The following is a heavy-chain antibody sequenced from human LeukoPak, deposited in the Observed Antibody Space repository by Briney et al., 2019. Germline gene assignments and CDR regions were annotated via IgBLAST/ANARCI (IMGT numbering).Heavy chain of an antibody. Sequence: GGFLRLSCAASGFTFSSYSMNWVRQAPGKGLEWVSSISSSSSYIYYADSVKGRFTISRDNAKNSLYLQMNSLRAEDTAVYYCARVYCGGDCYSESDYWGQGTLVTVSS. V-gene: IGHV3-21*01. D-gene: IGHD2-21*02. CDR2: ISSSSSYI. CDR1: GFTFSSYS. CDR3: ARVYCGGDCYSESDY. J-gene: IGHJ4*02.